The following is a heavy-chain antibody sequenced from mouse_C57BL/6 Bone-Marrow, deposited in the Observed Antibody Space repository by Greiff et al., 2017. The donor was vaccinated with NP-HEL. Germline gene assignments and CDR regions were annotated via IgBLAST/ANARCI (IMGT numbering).Heavy chain of an antibody. CDR2: IDPNSGGT. CDR3: ARRDSSGHFDY. D-gene: IGHD3-2*02. V-gene: IGHV1-72*01. Sequence: QVQLQQPGAELVKPGASVKLSCKASGYTFTSYWMHWVKQRPGLGLEWIGRIDPNSGGTKYNEKFKSKATLTVDKPSSTAYMQLSSLTSEDSAVYYCARRDSSGHFDYWGQGTTLTVSS. J-gene: IGHJ2*01. CDR1: GYTFTSYW.